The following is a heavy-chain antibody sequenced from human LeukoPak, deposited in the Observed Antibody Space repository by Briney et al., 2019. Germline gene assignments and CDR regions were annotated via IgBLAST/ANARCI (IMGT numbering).Heavy chain of an antibody. CDR1: GGSFSTYY. D-gene: IGHD6-19*01. Sequence: SETLSLTCDVYGGSFSTYYWSWIRQPPGKGLEWIGEINHSGGTSYNPSLKSRVTISVDTSKNQFSLKLSSVTVADTAVYYCARGVGSVAGTAFDYWGQGALVTVSS. CDR3: ARGVGSVAGTAFDY. CDR2: INHSGGT. V-gene: IGHV4-34*01. J-gene: IGHJ4*02.